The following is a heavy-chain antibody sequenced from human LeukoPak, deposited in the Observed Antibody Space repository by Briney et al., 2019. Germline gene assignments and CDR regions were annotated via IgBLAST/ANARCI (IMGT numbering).Heavy chain of an antibody. V-gene: IGHV3-30-3*01. J-gene: IGHJ4*02. CDR3: ARFGTRAIAVAGTVDY. D-gene: IGHD6-19*01. Sequence: GGSLRLSCAASGFTFSSYATHWVRQAPGKGLEWVAVISYDGSNKYYADSVKGRFTISRDNSKNTLYLQMNSLRAEDTAVYYCARFGTRAIAVAGTVDYWGQGTLVTVSS. CDR2: ISYDGSNK. CDR1: GFTFSSYA.